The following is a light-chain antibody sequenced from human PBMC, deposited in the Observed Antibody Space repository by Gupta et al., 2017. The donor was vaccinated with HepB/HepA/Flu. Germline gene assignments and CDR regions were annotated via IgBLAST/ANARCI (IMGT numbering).Light chain of an antibody. V-gene: IGKV4-1*01. CDR1: PSVLYSSDNDNY. J-gene: IGKJ2*01. Sequence: DIEFTQSPDSLAVSLGERDTINCKSSPSVLYSSDNDNYLAGFQQKPGQPPKLLIYWESTRESGVPERCSGSGAGTNVIPTISSLQAEDVSVDYCQQYYTISYTFGQGTKLEIK. CDR2: WES. CDR3: QQYYTISYT.